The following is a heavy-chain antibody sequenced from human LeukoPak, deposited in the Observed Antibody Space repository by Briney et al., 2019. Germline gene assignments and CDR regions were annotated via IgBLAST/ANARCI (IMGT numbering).Heavy chain of an antibody. CDR3: TKQPRDSWSFPLLGLAYYFDY. D-gene: IGHD7-27*01. CDR1: GFTFSNAW. Sequence: GGSLRLSCAASGFTFSNAWMSWVRQAPGKGLEWVGGIKSKTDGGTTDYAEPVKGRFTISREDSKNTHYLQMNSLKTEDTAVYYCTKQPRDSWSFPLLGLAYYFDYWGQGTLVTVSS. V-gene: IGHV3-15*01. J-gene: IGHJ4*02. CDR2: IKSKTDGGTT.